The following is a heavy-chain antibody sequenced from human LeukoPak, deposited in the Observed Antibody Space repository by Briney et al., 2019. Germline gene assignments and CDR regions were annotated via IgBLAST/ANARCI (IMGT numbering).Heavy chain of an antibody. D-gene: IGHD5/OR15-5a*01. Sequence: ASVKVSCKASGYTFTSYGISWVRQAPGQGLEWMGWISAYNGNTNYAQKLQGRVTMTTDTSISTAYMELSRLRSDDTAVYYCARDVSYHGMDVWGQGTTVIVAS. J-gene: IGHJ6*02. CDR1: GYTFTSYG. CDR3: ARDVSYHGMDV. CDR2: ISAYNGNT. V-gene: IGHV1-18*01.